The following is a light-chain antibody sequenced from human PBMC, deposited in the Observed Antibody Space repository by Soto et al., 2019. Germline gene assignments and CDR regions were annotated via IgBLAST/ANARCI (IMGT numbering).Light chain of an antibody. CDR3: QQYNSYRT. Sequence: DIQMTQSPSTLSASVGDRLTITCRASQGVSTSLAWYQQKPGIAPKLLIYQASSLENGVPSRFSGSGSGTEFTLTISSLQPDDFATYYCQQYNSYRTFGQGTKVDIK. V-gene: IGKV1-5*03. J-gene: IGKJ1*01. CDR2: QAS. CDR1: QGVSTS.